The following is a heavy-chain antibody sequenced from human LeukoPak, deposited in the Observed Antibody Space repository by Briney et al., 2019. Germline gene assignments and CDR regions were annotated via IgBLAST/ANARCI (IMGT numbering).Heavy chain of an antibody. CDR3: ARGRGGSYFYYYYMDV. D-gene: IGHD1-26*01. V-gene: IGHV4-59*01. CDR1: GGSISSYY. J-gene: IGHJ6*03. Sequence: PSETLSLTCTVSGGSISSYYWSWIRQPPGKGLEWIGYIYYSGSTNYNPFLKSRVTISVDTSKNQFSLKLSSVTAADTAVYYCARGRGGSYFYYYYMDVWGKGTTVTVSS. CDR2: IYYSGST.